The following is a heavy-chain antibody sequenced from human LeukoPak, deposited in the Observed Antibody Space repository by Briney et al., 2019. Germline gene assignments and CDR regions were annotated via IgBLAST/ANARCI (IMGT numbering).Heavy chain of an antibody. CDR1: GFTFSTYG. CDR3: ARDRDSSGYQEY. J-gene: IGHJ4*02. CDR2: IWYDGSIK. Sequence: GRSLRLSCAASGFTFSTYGMHWVRQAPGKGLEWVAFIWYDGSIKYYADSVKGRFTISRDNSKNTLYLQMNSLRAEDTAVYYCARDRDSSGYQEYWGQGTLVTVSS. D-gene: IGHD3-22*01. V-gene: IGHV3-33*01.